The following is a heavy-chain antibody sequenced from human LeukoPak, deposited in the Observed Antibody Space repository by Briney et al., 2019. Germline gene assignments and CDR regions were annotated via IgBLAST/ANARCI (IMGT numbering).Heavy chain of an antibody. V-gene: IGHV1-69*05. CDR2: IIPIFGTT. J-gene: IGHJ3*02. D-gene: IGHD3-9*01. CDR1: GGTLSTYA. Sequence: SVKVSCKASGGTLSTYAITWVRQAPGQGLEWMGGIIPIFGTTNYAQNFQGRVTITTDASTNTAYMALSSLRSEDTAVYYCAFEIRDVFDIWGQGTVVTASS. CDR3: AFEIRDVFDI.